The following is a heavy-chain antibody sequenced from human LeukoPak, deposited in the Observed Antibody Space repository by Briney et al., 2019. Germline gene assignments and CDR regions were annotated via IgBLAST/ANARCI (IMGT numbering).Heavy chain of an antibody. J-gene: IGHJ4*02. D-gene: IGHD3-16*01. CDR3: ARMNYVSSGWGAPFDD. CDR1: GFSFSDYY. CDR2: ISSSSSTI. V-gene: IGHV3-11*04. Sequence: GGSLRLSCAASGFSFSDYYMNWIRQAPGGGLECVAYISSSSSTIHYAASVRGRFTISRDNAKRSLYLQMSSLRAEDTAVYYCARMNYVSSGWGAPFDDWGQGTLVTVSS.